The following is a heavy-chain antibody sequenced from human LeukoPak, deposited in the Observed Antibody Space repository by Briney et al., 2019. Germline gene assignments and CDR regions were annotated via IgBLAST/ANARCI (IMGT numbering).Heavy chain of an antibody. CDR2: ISGSGGST. CDR3: AKDGAPAAGEDYFDY. V-gene: IGHV3-23*01. J-gene: IGHJ4*02. Sequence: GGSLRLSCAASGFTFSSYAMSWVRQAPGKGLEWVSGISGSGGSTYYADSVEGRFTISRDNSKNTLFLQMNSLRAEDTAVYYCAKDGAPAAGEDYFDYWGQGTLVTVSS. D-gene: IGHD6-13*01. CDR1: GFTFSSYA.